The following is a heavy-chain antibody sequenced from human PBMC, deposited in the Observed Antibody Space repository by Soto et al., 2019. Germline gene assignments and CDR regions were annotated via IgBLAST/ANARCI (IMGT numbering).Heavy chain of an antibody. D-gene: IGHD5-18*01. J-gene: IGHJ6*02. CDR3: ARDVTAMVPTYYGMDV. CDR1: GFTFSSYG. CDR2: IWYDGSNK. V-gene: IGHV3-33*01. Sequence: QVQLVESGGGVVQPGRSLRLSCAASGFTFSSYGMHWVRQAPGKGLEWVAVIWYDGSNKYYADSVKGRFTISRDNSKNMLYLQMNSLRAEDTAVYYCARDVTAMVPTYYGMDVWGQGTTVTVSS.